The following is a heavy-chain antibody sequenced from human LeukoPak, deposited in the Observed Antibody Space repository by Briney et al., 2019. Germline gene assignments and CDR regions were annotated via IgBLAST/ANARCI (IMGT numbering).Heavy chain of an antibody. J-gene: IGHJ4*02. CDR3: ARHRPSSSWFEY. V-gene: IGHV4-39*01. CDR2: IYHSGST. CDR1: GGSISSSSYY. D-gene: IGHD6-13*01. Sequence: PSETLSLTCTVSGGSISSSSYYWGWIRQTPGKGLEWIGSIYHSGSTYYNPSLKSRVTISVDTSKNQFSLKLSSVTAADTAVYYCARHRPSSSWFEYWGQGTLVTVSS.